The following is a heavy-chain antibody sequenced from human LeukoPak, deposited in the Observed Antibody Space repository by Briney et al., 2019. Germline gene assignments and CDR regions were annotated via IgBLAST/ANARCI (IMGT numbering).Heavy chain of an antibody. J-gene: IGHJ3*02. CDR2: IYHSGST. CDR1: GYSISSGYY. V-gene: IGHV4-38-2*02. D-gene: IGHD2-21*02. Sequence: SETLSLTCTVSGYSISSGYYWGWIRQPPGKGLEWIGSIYHSGSTYYNPSLKSRVTISVDTSKNQFSLKLSSVTAADTAVYYCAVKGVVVTAHTKDAFDIWGQGTMVTVSS. CDR3: AVKGVVVTAHTKDAFDI.